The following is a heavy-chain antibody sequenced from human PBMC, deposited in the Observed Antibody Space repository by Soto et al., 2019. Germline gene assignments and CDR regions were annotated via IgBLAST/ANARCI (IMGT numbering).Heavy chain of an antibody. CDR3: AREASGGSYYYYYGMDV. D-gene: IGHD1-26*01. J-gene: IGHJ6*02. Sequence: NPSETLSLTCTVSGGSISSYYWSWIRQPPGKGLEWIGYIYYSGSTNYNPSLKRRVTISVDTSKNQFSLKLSSVTAADTAVYYCAREASGGSYYYYYGMDVWGQGTTVTVSS. CDR1: GGSISSYY. V-gene: IGHV4-59*01. CDR2: IYYSGST.